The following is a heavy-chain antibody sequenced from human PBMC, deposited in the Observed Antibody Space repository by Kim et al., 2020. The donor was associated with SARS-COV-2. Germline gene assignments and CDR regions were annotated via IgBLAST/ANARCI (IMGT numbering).Heavy chain of an antibody. CDR2: INGDGSLT. D-gene: IGHD3-16*01. J-gene: IGHJ4*02. CDR1: EFTFNIYW. V-gene: IGHV3-74*01. Sequence: GGSLRLSCVTSEFTFNIYWMHWVRQVPGKGLVWVSRINGDGSLTTHADSVKGRFTISRDNAKKTLYLQMNSLRAEDTAIYYCTRGLGDFWGRGTLVTVSS. CDR3: TRGLGDF.